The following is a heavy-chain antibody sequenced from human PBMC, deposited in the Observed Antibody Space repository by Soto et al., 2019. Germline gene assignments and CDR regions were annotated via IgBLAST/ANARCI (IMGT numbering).Heavy chain of an antibody. CDR2: ISGSGGST. CDR1: GFTFSSYA. CDR3: AKVVGGRITIFGVVIY. V-gene: IGHV3-23*01. D-gene: IGHD3-3*01. Sequence: PGGSLRLSCAASGFTFSSYAMSWVRQAPGKGLEWVSAISGSGGSTYYADSVKGRFTISRDNSKNTLYLQMNSLRAEDTAVYYCAKVVGGRITIFGVVIYWGQGTLVTVSS. J-gene: IGHJ4*02.